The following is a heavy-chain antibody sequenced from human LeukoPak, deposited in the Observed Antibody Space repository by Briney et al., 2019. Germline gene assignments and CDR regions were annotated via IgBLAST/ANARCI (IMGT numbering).Heavy chain of an antibody. CDR1: GFTFSSYW. CDR2: LISDGSSA. CDR3: VRGSRYCPDV. D-gene: IGHD2-8*02. Sequence: PGGSLRLSCAASGFTFSSYWMHWVRQAPGKGLVWVSRLISDGSSASYADSVKGRFTISRDNTKNILYLQMNSLRAEDTAVYYCVRGSRYCPDVWGQGTTVTVSS. J-gene: IGHJ6*02. V-gene: IGHV3-74*01.